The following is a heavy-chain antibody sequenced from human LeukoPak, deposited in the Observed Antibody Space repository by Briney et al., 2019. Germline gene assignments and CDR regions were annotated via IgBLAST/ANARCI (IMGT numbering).Heavy chain of an antibody. D-gene: IGHD5-18*01. CDR3: ARLGGYSYGYSGAFDI. Sequence: SETLSLTCTVSGCSISSSVYYWGWIRQPPGKGLEWIGNIYYSGSTYYNPSLKSRVSISVDTSKKHFSLRLSSVTAADTAVYYCARLGGYSYGYSGAFDIWGQGTMVTVSS. V-gene: IGHV4-39*02. J-gene: IGHJ3*02. CDR2: IYYSGST. CDR1: GCSISSSVYY.